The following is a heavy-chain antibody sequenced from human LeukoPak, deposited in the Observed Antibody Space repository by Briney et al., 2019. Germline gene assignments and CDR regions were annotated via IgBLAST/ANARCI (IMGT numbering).Heavy chain of an antibody. Sequence: GGSLRLSCAASGFTFNTYAMKWVRQAPGKGLEWVSTISGNGGSTWYADSVKGRFSISRDNFKNTLYLQMNSLRDEDTAVYYCARDPGYAIYYFDYWGQGALVTVSS. J-gene: IGHJ4*02. CDR3: ARDPGYAIYYFDY. V-gene: IGHV3-23*01. D-gene: IGHD3-9*01. CDR1: GFTFNTYA. CDR2: ISGNGGST.